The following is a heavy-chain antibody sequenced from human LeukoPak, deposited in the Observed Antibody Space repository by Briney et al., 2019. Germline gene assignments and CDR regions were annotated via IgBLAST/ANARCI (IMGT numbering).Heavy chain of an antibody. CDR3: AKVGSGWYGVDY. D-gene: IGHD6-19*01. J-gene: IGHJ4*02. CDR1: RIIFSGYG. Sequence: GGSLRLSCAASRIIFSGYGMHWVRQAPGKGLEWVAFIRYDGSNQYYTDSVKGRFTISRDNSNNTLYLQMNSLSTEDTGVYYCAKVGSGWYGVDYWGQGTLVTVSS. CDR2: IRYDGSNQ. V-gene: IGHV3-30*02.